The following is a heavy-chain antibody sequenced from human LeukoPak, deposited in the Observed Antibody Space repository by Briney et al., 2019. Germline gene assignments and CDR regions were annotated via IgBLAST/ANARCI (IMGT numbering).Heavy chain of an antibody. CDR1: GFTIGGFA. J-gene: IGHJ4*02. Sequence: GGSLRLSCAASGFTIGGFAMTWVRQAPGKGLEWVSSIGSDYKTHYSESVKGRFAISRDNSQSTVFLQMNSLRAEDTALYYCTTRVVRGVIITFDYWGQGTLVTVSS. V-gene: IGHV3-23*01. CDR2: IGSDYKT. D-gene: IGHD3-10*01. CDR3: TTRVVRGVIITFDY.